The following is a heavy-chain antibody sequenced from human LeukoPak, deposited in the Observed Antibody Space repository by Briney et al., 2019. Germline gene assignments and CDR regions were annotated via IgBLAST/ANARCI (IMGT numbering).Heavy chain of an antibody. CDR1: GFTFDDYA. V-gene: IGHV3-9*01. Sequence: GGSLRLSCAASGFTFDDYAMHWVRQAPGKGLEWVSGISWNSGSIGYADSVKGRFTISRDNAKNSLYLQMNSLRAEDTALYYCAKSPPEMTTVTTRAFDIWGQGTMVTVSS. J-gene: IGHJ3*02. CDR3: AKSPPEMTTVTTRAFDI. CDR2: ISWNSGSI. D-gene: IGHD4-17*01.